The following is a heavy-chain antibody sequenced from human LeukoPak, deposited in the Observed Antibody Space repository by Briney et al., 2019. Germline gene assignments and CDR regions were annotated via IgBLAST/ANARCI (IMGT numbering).Heavy chain of an antibody. CDR1: GFTFTSSA. CDR2: IVVGSGNT. D-gene: IGHD3-22*01. CDR3: AAGSYYYDSSGYNFDY. J-gene: IGHJ4*02. Sequence: SVKVSCKASGFTFTSSAMQWVRQARGQRLEWIGWIVVGSGNTNYAQKFQERVTITRDMSTSTAYMELSSLRSEDTAVYYCAAGSYYYDSSGYNFDYWGQGTLVTVSS. V-gene: IGHV1-58*02.